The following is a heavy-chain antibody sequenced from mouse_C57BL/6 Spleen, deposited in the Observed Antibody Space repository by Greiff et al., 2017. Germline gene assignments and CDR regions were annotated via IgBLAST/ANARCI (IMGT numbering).Heavy chain of an antibody. Sequence: DVKLVESGGGLVKPGGSLKLSCAASGFTFSDYGMHWVRQAPEKGLEWVAYISSGSSTIYYADTVKGRFTISRDNAKNTLFLQMTSLRSEDTAMYYCAWRGTWGYYFDYWGQGTTLTVSS. V-gene: IGHV5-17*01. J-gene: IGHJ2*01. CDR1: GFTFSDYG. CDR3: AWRGTWGYYFDY. D-gene: IGHD3-3*01. CDR2: ISSGSSTI.